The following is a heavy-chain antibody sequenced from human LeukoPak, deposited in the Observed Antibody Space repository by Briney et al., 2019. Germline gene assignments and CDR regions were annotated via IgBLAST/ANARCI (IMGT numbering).Heavy chain of an antibody. J-gene: IGHJ3*02. V-gene: IGHV5-51*01. CDR1: GYSFTSYW. Sequence: GESLKISCKGSGYSFTSYWIGWVRPMPGKGLEWMGIIYPGDSDTRYSPSFQGQVNISADKSLSTAYLQWSSLKASDTAMYYCARPSIQGGYSYGDDAFDILGQGTMVTVSS. CDR2: IYPGDSDT. D-gene: IGHD5-18*01. CDR3: ARPSIQGGYSYGDDAFDI.